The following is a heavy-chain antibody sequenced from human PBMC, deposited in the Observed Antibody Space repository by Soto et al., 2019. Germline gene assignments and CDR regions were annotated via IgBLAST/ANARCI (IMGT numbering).Heavy chain of an antibody. CDR1: GGSFSGYY. Sequence: QVQLQQWGAGLLKPSETLSLTCAVYGGSFSGYYWSWIRQPPGKGLEWIGEINHSGSTNYNPSLKSRVTISVDTSKNQCSLKLSSVTAADTAVYYCARKRLRFLGLAPWGQGTLVTVSS. V-gene: IGHV4-34*01. CDR3: ARKRLRFLGLAP. J-gene: IGHJ5*02. D-gene: IGHD3-3*01. CDR2: INHSGST.